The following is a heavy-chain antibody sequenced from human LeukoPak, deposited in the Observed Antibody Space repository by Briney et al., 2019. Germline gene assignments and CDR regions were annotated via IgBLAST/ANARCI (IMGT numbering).Heavy chain of an antibody. V-gene: IGHV3-43*02. CDR1: GFTFDDYS. CDR3: AKDLGPTGAGWFDP. J-gene: IGHJ5*02. D-gene: IGHD1-14*01. Sequence: PGWSLRLSCAASGFTFDDYSMHWVRQTPGKGLEWVSLISGDGGSTYSADSVKGRFTISRDNSKNSLYLQMKSLRSEDTALYYCAKDLGPTGAGWFDPWGQGTLVTVSS. CDR2: ISGDGGST.